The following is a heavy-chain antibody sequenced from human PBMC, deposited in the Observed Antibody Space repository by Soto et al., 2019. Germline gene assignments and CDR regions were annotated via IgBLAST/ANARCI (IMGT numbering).Heavy chain of an antibody. CDR1: GFTFSSYG. CDR3: AKDRMGAGVRGYFDY. D-gene: IGHD3-10*01. V-gene: IGHV3-30*18. J-gene: IGHJ4*02. Sequence: QVQLVESGGGVVQPGRSLRLYCAASGFTFSSYGMHWVRQAPGKGLEWLAVIIYDGSTKYYADSVKGRFTISRDNSKSTLYLQMNSLRAEDTAVYYCAKDRMGAGVRGYFDYWGQGTLVTVSS. CDR2: IIYDGSTK.